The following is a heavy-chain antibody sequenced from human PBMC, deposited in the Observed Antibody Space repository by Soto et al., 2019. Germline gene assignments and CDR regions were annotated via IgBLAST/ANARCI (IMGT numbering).Heavy chain of an antibody. D-gene: IGHD2-2*01. CDR3: ARSTSSQDGVAV. CDR1: GYTFTTYG. Sequence: QVQLVQSGAEVKKPGASVKVSCEASGYTFTTYGITWVRQAPGQGLEWMGWVSAYNGNTNYAQKLKGRVTMTTDTSTRTAYTELRSLRSDDTAVYYCARSTSSQDGVAVWGQGTTVTVYS. CDR2: VSAYNGNT. J-gene: IGHJ6*02. V-gene: IGHV1-18*01.